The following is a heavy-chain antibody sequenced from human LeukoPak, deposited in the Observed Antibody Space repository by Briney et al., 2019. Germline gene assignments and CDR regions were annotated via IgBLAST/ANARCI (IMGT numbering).Heavy chain of an antibody. CDR3: AKEASLDFWSGQQILFDP. J-gene: IGHJ5*02. V-gene: IGHV3-11*01. Sequence: GGSLRLSCAASGFTFSDYYMNWIRQAPGKGLEWISYISSSGSTIYYADSVKGRFTISRDNSKNTLYLQMNSLRAEDTAIYYCAKEASLDFWSGQQILFDPWGQGTLVTVSS. D-gene: IGHD3-3*01. CDR1: GFTFSDYY. CDR2: ISSSGSTI.